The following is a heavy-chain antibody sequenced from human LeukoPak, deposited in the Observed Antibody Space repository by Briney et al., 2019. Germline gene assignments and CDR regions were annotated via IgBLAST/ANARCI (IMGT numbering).Heavy chain of an antibody. J-gene: IGHJ5*02. V-gene: IGHV1-2*02. CDR3: AREGAPLGLNWFDP. CDR2: INPNSGGT. Sequence: ASVKVSCKASGYTFTGYYMHWVRQAPGQGLEWMGWINPNSGGTNYAQKFQGRVTMTRDTSISTAYMELSRLRSDDTAVYYCAREGAPLGLNWFDPWGQGTLVTVSS. CDR1: GYTFTGYY. D-gene: IGHD1-26*01.